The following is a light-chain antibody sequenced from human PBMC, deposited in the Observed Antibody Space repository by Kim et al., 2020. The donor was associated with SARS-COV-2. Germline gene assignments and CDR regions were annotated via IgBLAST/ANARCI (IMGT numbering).Light chain of an antibody. CDR3: QQSYSTPVT. V-gene: IGKV1-39*01. Sequence: DIQMTQSPSSLSPSVGDRITISCRTSQSIGNYLNWYQQKPGKAPKLLIYATSSLQSGVPSRFSGSGSGTEFTLTISSLQPEDFATYYCQQSYSTPVTFGGGTKVEIK. J-gene: IGKJ4*01. CDR1: QSIGNY. CDR2: ATS.